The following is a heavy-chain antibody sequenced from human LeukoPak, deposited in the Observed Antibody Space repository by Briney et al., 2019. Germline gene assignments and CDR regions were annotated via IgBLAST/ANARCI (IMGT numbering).Heavy chain of an antibody. CDR1: GFTFSSYA. Sequence: ERSLRLSCAASGFTFSSYAMHWVRQAPGKGLEWVAVISYDGSNKYYADSVKGRFTISRDNSKNTLYLQMNSLRAEDTAVYYCAREKWLRFSDPWGQGTLVTVSS. J-gene: IGHJ5*02. CDR3: AREKWLRFSDP. V-gene: IGHV3-30-3*01. D-gene: IGHD5-12*01. CDR2: ISYDGSNK.